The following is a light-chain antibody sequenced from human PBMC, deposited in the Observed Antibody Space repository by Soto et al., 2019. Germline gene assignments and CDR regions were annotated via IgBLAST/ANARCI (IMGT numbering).Light chain of an antibody. V-gene: IGKV1-5*03. CDR3: QQYNSYPWT. CDR2: QAS. Sequence: IQMPQYTSTLSASVGDRVSITCRASQSISSWLAWYQQKPGKAPKLLIYQASTLESGVPSNFSGSGSGTEFTLTISSLQPEDFATYYCQQYNSYPWTFGQGTKVDIK. CDR1: QSISSW. J-gene: IGKJ1*01.